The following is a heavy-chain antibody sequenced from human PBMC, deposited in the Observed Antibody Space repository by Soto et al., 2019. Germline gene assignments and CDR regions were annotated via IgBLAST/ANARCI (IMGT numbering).Heavy chain of an antibody. D-gene: IGHD6-6*01. CDR1: GYTFTSYG. V-gene: IGHV1-18*01. CDR3: SGSRLNSYHYGMDV. CDR2: ISAYNGNT. Sequence: QVQLVQSGAAVKKPGASVKVSCKASGYTFTSYGFSWVRQAPGQGLEWMGWISAYNGNTNYAQKLQGRVTMTTDTSTSTADMELRSRRSADPAVYYCSGSRLNSYHYGMDVWGQGTTVTVSS. J-gene: IGHJ6*02.